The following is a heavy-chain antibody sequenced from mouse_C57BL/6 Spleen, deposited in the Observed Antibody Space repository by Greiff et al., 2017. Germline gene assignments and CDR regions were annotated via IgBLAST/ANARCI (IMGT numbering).Heavy chain of an antibody. V-gene: IGHV3-6*01. Sequence: EVQLQQSGPGLVKPSQSLSLTCSVTGYSITSGYYWNWIRQFPGNKLEWMGYISYDGSNNYNPSLKNRISITRDTSKNQFFLKLNSVTTEDTATYYCARDPIYYYGSSEFYAMDYWGQGTSVTVSS. CDR3: ARDPIYYYGSSEFYAMDY. D-gene: IGHD1-1*01. CDR1: GYSITSGYY. J-gene: IGHJ4*01. CDR2: ISYDGSN.